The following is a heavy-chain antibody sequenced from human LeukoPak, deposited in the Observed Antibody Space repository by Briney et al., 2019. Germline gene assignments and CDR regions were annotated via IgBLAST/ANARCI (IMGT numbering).Heavy chain of an antibody. CDR1: GFTFISYA. CDR2: ISCSGPYT. D-gene: IGHD2-2*03. V-gene: IGHV3-23*01. CDR3: AKHGYCSGISCFFDL. Sequence: GGSLRLSCAASGFTFISYALSWVRQAPGKGLEWVSGISCSGPYTFYTDSVKGRFTISRDSSKNTLYLQMNSLRAEDTALYYCAKHGYCSGISCFFDLWGKGTLFTVSS. J-gene: IGHJ4*02.